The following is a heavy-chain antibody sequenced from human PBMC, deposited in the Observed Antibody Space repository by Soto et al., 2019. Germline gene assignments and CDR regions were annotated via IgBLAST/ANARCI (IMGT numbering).Heavy chain of an antibody. J-gene: IGHJ5*02. Sequence: ASVKVSCKASGYTFTGYYMHWVRQAPGQGLEWMGWINPNSGGTNYAQKFQGRVTMTRDTSISTAYMELSRLRSDDTAVYYCARGYASSSSWFDPWGQGTLVTVSS. V-gene: IGHV1-2*02. CDR2: INPNSGGT. D-gene: IGHD6-13*01. CDR1: GYTFTGYY. CDR3: ARGYASSSSWFDP.